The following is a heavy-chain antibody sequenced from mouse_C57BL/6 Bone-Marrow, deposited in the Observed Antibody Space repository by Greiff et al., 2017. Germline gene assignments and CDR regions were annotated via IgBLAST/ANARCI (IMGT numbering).Heavy chain of an antibody. Sequence: QVQLQQPGAELVRPGTSVKLSCKASGYTFTSYWMHWVKQRPGQGLEWIGVIDPSDSYTNYNQKFKGKATLTVDTSSSTAYMQLSSLTSEDSAVYYCASRDYVFAYWGQGTLVTVSA. V-gene: IGHV1-59*01. CDR2: IDPSDSYT. CDR3: ASRDYVFAY. J-gene: IGHJ3*01. CDR1: GYTFTSYW. D-gene: IGHD2-4*01.